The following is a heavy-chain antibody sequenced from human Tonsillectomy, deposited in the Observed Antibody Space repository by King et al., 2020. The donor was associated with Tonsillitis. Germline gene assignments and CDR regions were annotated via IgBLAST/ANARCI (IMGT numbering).Heavy chain of an antibody. CDR1: GFTFSSYS. CDR3: ARDERGYSGYDYGIDY. D-gene: IGHD5-12*01. Sequence: QLVQSGGGLVQPGGSLRLSCAASGFTFSSYSMNWVRQAPGKGLEWVSYISSSSSTIYCADSVKGRFTISRDNAKNSLYLQMNSLRAEDTAVYYCARDERGYSGYDYGIDYWGQGTLVTVSS. V-gene: IGHV3-48*01. CDR2: ISSSSSTI. J-gene: IGHJ4*02.